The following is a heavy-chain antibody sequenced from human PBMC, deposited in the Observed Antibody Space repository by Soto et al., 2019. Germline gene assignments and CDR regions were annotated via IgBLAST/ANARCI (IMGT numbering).Heavy chain of an antibody. Sequence: QVQLQESGPGLVKPSGTLSLTCAVSGGSISSSNWWSWVRQPPGKGLEWIGEIYHSGSTNYNPSLKSRVTISVDKSKNQFSLKLSSVTAADTAVYYCARGTGCGYSSGWCKGNAFDIWGQGTMVTVSS. V-gene: IGHV4-4*02. CDR2: IYHSGST. J-gene: IGHJ3*02. CDR1: GGSISSSNW. CDR3: ARGTGCGYSSGWCKGNAFDI. D-gene: IGHD6-19*01.